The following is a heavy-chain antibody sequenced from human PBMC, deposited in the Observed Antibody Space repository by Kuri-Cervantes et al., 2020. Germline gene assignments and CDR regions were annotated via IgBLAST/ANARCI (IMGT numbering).Heavy chain of an antibody. J-gene: IGHJ4*02. D-gene: IGHD1-1*01. CDR2: IFYSGST. Sequence: GSLRLSCTVSGGSISSYYWNWLRQPPGKGLEWIGYIFYSGSTNYNPSLKSRVTVSVDTSKNQFSLKLSSVTAADTAVYYCASWNDDRGFFDYWGQGTLVTVSS. CDR1: GGSISSYY. CDR3: ASWNDDRGFFDY. V-gene: IGHV4-59*01.